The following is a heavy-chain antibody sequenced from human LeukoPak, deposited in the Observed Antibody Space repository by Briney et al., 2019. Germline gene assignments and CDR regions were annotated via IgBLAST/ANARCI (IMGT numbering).Heavy chain of an antibody. CDR3: AKALAGTVEYFDY. CDR2: ISWNSGSI. Sequence: PGRSLRLSCAASGFTFDDYAMHWVRQAPGKGLEWVSGISWNSGSIGYADSVKGRFTISRDNAKNSLYLQMNSLRAEDTALYYCAKALAGTVEYFDYWGQGTLVTVSS. D-gene: IGHD6-19*01. J-gene: IGHJ4*02. V-gene: IGHV3-9*01. CDR1: GFTFDDYA.